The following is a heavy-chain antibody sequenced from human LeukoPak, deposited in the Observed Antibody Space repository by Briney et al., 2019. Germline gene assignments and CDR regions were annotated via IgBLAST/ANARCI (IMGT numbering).Heavy chain of an antibody. D-gene: IGHD3-10*02. V-gene: IGHV3-23*01. CDR3: AKGGVRYVVAPPGHY. CDR2: ITRNSDTI. Sequence: GGSLRLSCAASGFMFRTFAMSWVRQAPGKGLEWVSSITRNSDTISQADSVKGRFTISRDNSKNTLYLQMNSLRAEDTAVYYCAKGGVRYVVAPPGHYWGQGTLVTVSS. J-gene: IGHJ4*02. CDR1: GFMFRTFA.